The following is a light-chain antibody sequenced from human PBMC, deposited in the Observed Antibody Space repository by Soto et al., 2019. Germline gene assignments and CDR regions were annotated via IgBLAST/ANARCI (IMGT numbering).Light chain of an antibody. CDR2: GAS. V-gene: IGKV1-12*01. Sequence: DIQMTQSPSSVSASVGDRVTITCRASQGISSWLVWYQQKPGKAPKLLIYGASSLQSGVPSRFNGSGSGTDFTLTISSLQPEDFATYYCHQANSFPLTFGGGTKVDIK. CDR3: HQANSFPLT. J-gene: IGKJ4*01. CDR1: QGISSW.